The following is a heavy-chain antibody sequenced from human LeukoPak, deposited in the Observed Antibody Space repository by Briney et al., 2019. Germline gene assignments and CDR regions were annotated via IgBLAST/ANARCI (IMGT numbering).Heavy chain of an antibody. Sequence: GGSLRLSCAVSEFTFSSYAMTWVRQAPGKGLEWVANIKQDGSKKSYVDSVKGRFTISRDNAKNSLYLQMNSLRAEDTAIYYCTRVGYIDEGIDYWGQGTLVTVSS. CDR2: IKQDGSKK. J-gene: IGHJ4*02. V-gene: IGHV3-7*04. CDR1: EFTFSSYA. D-gene: IGHD5-24*01. CDR3: TRVGYIDEGIDY.